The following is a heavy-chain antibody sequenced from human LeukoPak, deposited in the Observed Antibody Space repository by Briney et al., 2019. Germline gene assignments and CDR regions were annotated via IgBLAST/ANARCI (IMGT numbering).Heavy chain of an antibody. D-gene: IGHD6-19*01. CDR2: IRYDGSNK. J-gene: IGHJ5*02. Sequence: GGSLRLSCAASGFTFSSYGMHWVRQAPGKGLEWVAFIRYDGSNKYYADSVKGRFTISRDNSKNTLYLQMNSLRAEDTAVYYCAKDRGAVAGPITRNPWGQGTLVTVSS. CDR1: GFTFSSYG. CDR3: AKDRGAVAGPITRNP. V-gene: IGHV3-30*02.